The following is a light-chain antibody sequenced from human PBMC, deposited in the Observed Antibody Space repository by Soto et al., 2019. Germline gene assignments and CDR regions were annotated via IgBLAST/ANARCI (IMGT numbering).Light chain of an antibody. Sequence: EIVLTQSPGTLSLSPGERATLSCRASRSVSNNYLAWYQQKPGQAPRLLIYGASNRATGIPDRFSGSGSGTDFTLTISRLEPEDFAVYYCQQRSKWPPEVTFGQGTRLEI. CDR1: RSVSNNY. J-gene: IGKJ5*01. V-gene: IGKV3D-20*02. CDR3: QQRSKWPPEVT. CDR2: GAS.